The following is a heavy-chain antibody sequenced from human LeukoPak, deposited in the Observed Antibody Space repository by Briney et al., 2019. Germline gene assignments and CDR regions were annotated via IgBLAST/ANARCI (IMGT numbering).Heavy chain of an antibody. CDR1: GYSISSGYY. J-gene: IGHJ4*02. CDR3: ARLFTTVTTGIDY. D-gene: IGHD4-17*01. V-gene: IGHV4-38-2*02. CDR2: IYHSRST. Sequence: SETLSLTCTVSGYSISSGYYWGWIRQPPGKGLEWIGSIYHSRSTNYNPSLKSRVTISVDTSKNQFSLKLSSVTAADTAVYYCARLFTTVTTGIDYWGQGTLVTVSS.